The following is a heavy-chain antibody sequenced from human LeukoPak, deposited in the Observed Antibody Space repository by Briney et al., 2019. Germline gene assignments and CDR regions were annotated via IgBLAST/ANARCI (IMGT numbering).Heavy chain of an antibody. J-gene: IGHJ4*02. D-gene: IGHD3-10*02. V-gene: IGHV3-7*01. CDR3: ARGTMFPYYFDY. CDR2: INQDGSVK. CDR1: GFIFTTYW. Sequence: QSGGSLRLSCEASGFIFTTYWMSWVRQAPGKGLEWVGNINQDGSVKYYVDSVKGRFSISRDNAKNSLYLQMNSLRAEDTAVYYCARGTMFPYYFDYWGQGTLVTVSS.